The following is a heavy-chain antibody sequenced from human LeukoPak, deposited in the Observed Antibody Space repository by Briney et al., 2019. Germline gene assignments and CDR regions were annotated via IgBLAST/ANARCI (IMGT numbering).Heavy chain of an antibody. CDR3: AKDLEEIAAAGNFAFDI. Sequence: GRSLRLSCAASGFTFDDYAMHWVRQAPGKGLEWVSGISWNSGSIGYADSVKGRFTISRDNAKNSLYLQMNSLRAEDTALYYCAKDLEEIAAAGNFAFDIWGQGTMVTVSS. CDR2: ISWNSGSI. V-gene: IGHV3-9*01. J-gene: IGHJ3*02. D-gene: IGHD6-13*01. CDR1: GFTFDDYA.